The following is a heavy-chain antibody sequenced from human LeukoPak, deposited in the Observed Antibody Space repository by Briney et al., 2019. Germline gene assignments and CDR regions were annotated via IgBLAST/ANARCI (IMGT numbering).Heavy chain of an antibody. CDR2: ISGSGGST. CDR3: ARDLGGGDTNWFDP. J-gene: IGHJ5*02. D-gene: IGHD2-21*02. V-gene: IGHV3-23*01. CDR1: GFTFSSYG. Sequence: GGSLRLSCAASGFTFSSYGMSWVRQAPGKGLEWVSGISGSGGSTYYADSVKGRFTISRDNSKNTLYMQMNSLRAEDTAVYYCARDLGGGDTNWFDPWGQGTLVTVSS.